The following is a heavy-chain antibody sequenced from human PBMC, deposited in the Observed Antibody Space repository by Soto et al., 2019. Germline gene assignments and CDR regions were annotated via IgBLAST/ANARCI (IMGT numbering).Heavy chain of an antibody. CDR2: INAGNGNT. CDR1: GYTFTSYA. CDR3: ARDRSDSLIDYGVNRNDAFDI. V-gene: IGHV1-3*01. J-gene: IGHJ3*02. Sequence: QVQLVQSGAEVKKPGASVKVSCKASGYTFTSYAMHWVRQAPGQRLEWMGWINAGNGNTKYSQKFQGRVTITRDTSASTAYMELSSLRSEDTAVYYCARDRSDSLIDYGVNRNDAFDIWGQGTMVTVSS. D-gene: IGHD4-17*01.